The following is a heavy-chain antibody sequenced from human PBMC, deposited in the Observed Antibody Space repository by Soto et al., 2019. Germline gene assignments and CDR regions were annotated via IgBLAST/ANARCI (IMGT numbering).Heavy chain of an antibody. CDR3: AKDPYYDSSGYYYYYYGMDV. CDR1: GFTFSSYA. CDR2: ISGSGGST. D-gene: IGHD3-22*01. V-gene: IGHV3-23*01. J-gene: IGHJ6*02. Sequence: GGSLRLSCAASGFTFSSYAMSWVRQAPGKGLEWVSAISGSGGSTYYADSVKGRFTISRDNSKNTLYLQMNSLRAEDTAVYYCAKDPYYDSSGYYYYYYGMDVWGQGTTVTVSS.